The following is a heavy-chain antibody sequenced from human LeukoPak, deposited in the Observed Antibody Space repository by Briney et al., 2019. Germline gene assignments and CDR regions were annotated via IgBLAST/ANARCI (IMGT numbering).Heavy chain of an antibody. J-gene: IGHJ4*02. V-gene: IGHV3-9*01. D-gene: IGHD6-13*01. CDR2: LSWNGATT. CDR1: GFTFGAYA. Sequence: GGSLRLSCAVSGFTFGAYAMHWVRQAPGKGPEWISGLSWNGATTAYADSVRGRFTISRDNAKNSLYLQMNSLTSEDTALYYCAKGDTSSWFPNFDYWGQGTRVTVSS. CDR3: AKGDTSSWFPNFDY.